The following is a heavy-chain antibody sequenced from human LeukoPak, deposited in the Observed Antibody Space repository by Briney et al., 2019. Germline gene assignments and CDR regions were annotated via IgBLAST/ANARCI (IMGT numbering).Heavy chain of an antibody. CDR3: AREPIRYFDWSQTPNYGMDV. CDR1: GGSISSGGYY. CDR2: IYYSGST. D-gene: IGHD3-9*01. V-gene: IGHV4-31*03. Sequence: SETLSLTCTVSGGSISSGGYYWSWIRQHPGKGLEWIGYIYYSGSTHYNPSLKSRVTISVDTSKNQFSLKLSSVTAADTAVYYCAREPIRYFDWSQTPNYGMDVWGQGTTVTVSS. J-gene: IGHJ6*02.